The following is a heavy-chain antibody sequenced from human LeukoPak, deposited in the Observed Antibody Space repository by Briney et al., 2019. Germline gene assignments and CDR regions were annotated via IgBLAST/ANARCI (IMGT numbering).Heavy chain of an antibody. Sequence: SETLSLTCAVYGGSFSGYYWGWIRQPPGKGLEWIGSIYYSGSTYYNASLKSRVTISVDTSKNQFSLKLSSVTAADTAIYYCARRPGYYYGSGSYYNTYYYFDYWGQGTLVTVSS. CDR1: GGSFSGYY. J-gene: IGHJ4*02. CDR2: IYYSGST. CDR3: ARRPGYYYGSGSYYNTYYYFDY. V-gene: IGHV4-39*01. D-gene: IGHD3-10*01.